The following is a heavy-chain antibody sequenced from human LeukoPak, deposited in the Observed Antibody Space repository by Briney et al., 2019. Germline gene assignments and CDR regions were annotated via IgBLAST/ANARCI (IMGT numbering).Heavy chain of an antibody. CDR2: INPNSDGT. D-gene: IGHD5-12*01. Sequence: ASVKVSCKASGYTFTGYYMHWVRQAPGQGLEWMGWINPNSDGTNYAQKFQGRVTVTRDTSISTAYMELSRLRSDDTAVYYCAREVWYSGYDYAAKNWFDPWGQGTLVTVSS. V-gene: IGHV1-2*02. J-gene: IGHJ5*02. CDR1: GYTFTGYY. CDR3: AREVWYSGYDYAAKNWFDP.